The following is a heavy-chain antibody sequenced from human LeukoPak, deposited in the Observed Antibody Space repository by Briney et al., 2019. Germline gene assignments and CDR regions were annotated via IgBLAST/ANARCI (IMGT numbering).Heavy chain of an antibody. CDR1: GGSINSSSYY. J-gene: IGHJ4*02. Sequence: SETLSLTCTVSGGSINSSSYYWGWLRQPPGTGLEWIGSIYYSGSTYYNPSLKSRVTISVDTSKNQFSLKLSSVTAADTAVYYCARLGYSSGWYLLQEGYYFDYWGQGTLVTVSS. CDR2: IYYSGST. D-gene: IGHD6-19*01. V-gene: IGHV4-39*01. CDR3: ARLGYSSGWYLLQEGYYFDY.